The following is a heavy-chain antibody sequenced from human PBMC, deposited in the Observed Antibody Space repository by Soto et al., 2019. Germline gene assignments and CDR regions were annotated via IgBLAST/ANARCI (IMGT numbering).Heavy chain of an antibody. CDR1: GFSFSSYG. D-gene: IGHD3-16*01. V-gene: IGHV3-33*03. Sequence: GGSLRLSCAASGFSFSSYGMHWVRQAPGKGLDWVAVIWYDGSNKYYAESVKGRFTISRDNSKNTLYLQMNSLRAEDTAVYYCACFPYPSGYQYYRTDVWGQGTTVTVSS. CDR2: IWYDGSNK. J-gene: IGHJ6*02. CDR3: ACFPYPSGYQYYRTDV.